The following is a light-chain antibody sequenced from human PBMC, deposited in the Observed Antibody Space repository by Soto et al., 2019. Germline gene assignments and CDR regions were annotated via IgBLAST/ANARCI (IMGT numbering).Light chain of an antibody. CDR1: SSDVGGYNY. V-gene: IGLV2-14*01. CDR3: SSYTSSSTLFV. J-gene: IGLJ1*01. Sequence: QSALTQPASVSGSPGQSITISCTGTSSDVGGYNYVSWYQQHPGKAANLMIYDVSNRPSGVSNRFSGSKSGNTASLTISGLQAEDEADYYCSSYTSSSTLFVFGTGTKVTVL. CDR2: DVS.